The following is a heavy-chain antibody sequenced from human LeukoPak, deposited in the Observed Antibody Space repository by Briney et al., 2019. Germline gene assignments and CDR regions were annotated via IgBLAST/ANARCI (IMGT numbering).Heavy chain of an antibody. Sequence: PSETLFLTCTVSGGSVSNYYWSWIRQPPGKGLEWIGYIYYSGGTNYNPSLKSRVTISVDTSKNQFSLKLTSVTAADTAVYYCARDGYYDSSGYYQRDAFDIWGQGTMVTVSS. CDR3: ARDGYYDSSGYYQRDAFDI. CDR2: IYYSGGT. J-gene: IGHJ3*02. D-gene: IGHD3-22*01. V-gene: IGHV4-59*02. CDR1: GGSVSNYY.